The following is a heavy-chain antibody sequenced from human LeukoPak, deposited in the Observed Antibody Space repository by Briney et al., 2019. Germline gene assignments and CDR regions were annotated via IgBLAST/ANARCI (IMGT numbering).Heavy chain of an antibody. J-gene: IGHJ4*02. CDR2: IYPGDFVI. D-gene: IGHD5-24*01. CDR3: ARRGDGYNLNFDY. V-gene: IGHV5-51*01. Sequence: GESLKISCKGTGYTFTSYWIGWVRQLPGKGLEWMGIIYPGDFVIRYSPSFQGQVTISADKSISTAYLQWSSLKASDTAMYYCARRGDGYNLNFDYWGQGTLVTVSS. CDR1: GYTFTSYW.